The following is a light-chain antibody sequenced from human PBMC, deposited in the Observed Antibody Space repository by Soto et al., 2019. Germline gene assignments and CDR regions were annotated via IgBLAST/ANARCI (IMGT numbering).Light chain of an antibody. CDR1: SNDIGSSDY. Sequence: QSVLTQPASVSASPGQSITISCTGASNDIGSSDYVSWYQQHPGKAPKLIIYGVRNRPSGTSDRFSGSKSGNMASLTITGLQAEDEADYYCQSSDNRVIALIFGGGTKLTVL. CDR2: GVR. V-gene: IGLV2-14*01. J-gene: IGLJ2*01. CDR3: QSSDNRVIALI.